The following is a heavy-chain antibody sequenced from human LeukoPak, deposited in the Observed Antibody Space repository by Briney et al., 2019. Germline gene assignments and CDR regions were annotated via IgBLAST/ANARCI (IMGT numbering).Heavy chain of an antibody. Sequence: PSETLSLTCTVSGGSISSSSYCWGWIRQPPGKRLEWIGSIYYSGSTYYNPSLKSRVTISVDKSKNQFSLKLSCVTAADTAVYYCARAYSSSWYADYLGQGTLVSVSS. J-gene: IGHJ4*02. CDR3: ARAYSSSWYADY. CDR2: IYYSGST. D-gene: IGHD6-13*01. V-gene: IGHV4-39*07. CDR1: GGSISSSSYC.